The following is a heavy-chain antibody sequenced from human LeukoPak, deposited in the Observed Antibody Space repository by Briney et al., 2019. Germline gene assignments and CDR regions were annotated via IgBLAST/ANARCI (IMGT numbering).Heavy chain of an antibody. Sequence: ASVKVSCKASGYTFTSYDINWVRQATGQGLEWMGWMNPNSGNTGYAQKFQGRVTITRNTSISTAYMELSSLRSEDTAVYYCARGLRLPTRARYYYYYMDVWGKGTTVTVS. V-gene: IGHV1-8*03. CDR3: ARGLRLPTRARYYYYYMDV. CDR1: GYTFTSYD. CDR2: MNPNSGNT. J-gene: IGHJ6*03.